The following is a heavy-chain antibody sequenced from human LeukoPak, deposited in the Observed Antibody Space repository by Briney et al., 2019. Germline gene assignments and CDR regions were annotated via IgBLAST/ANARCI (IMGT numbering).Heavy chain of an antibody. D-gene: IGHD6-19*01. CDR3: ARVSFCGWFLCYYMDV. V-gene: IGHV3-23*01. J-gene: IGHJ6*03. CDR1: GFTFSSYG. Sequence: GGSLRLSCAASGFTFSSYGMSWVRQAPGKGLEWVSAISGSGGSTFYADSVKGRFTISRDNSKNTLYLQMNSLRAEDTAVYYCARVSFCGWFLCYYMDVWGKGTTVTISS. CDR2: ISGSGGST.